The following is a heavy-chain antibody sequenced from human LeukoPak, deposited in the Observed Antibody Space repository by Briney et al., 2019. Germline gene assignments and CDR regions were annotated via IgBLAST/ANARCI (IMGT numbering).Heavy chain of an antibody. D-gene: IGHD3-3*01. V-gene: IGHV1-69*13. CDR2: IIPIFGTA. Sequence: GASVKVSCKASGGTFSSYAISWVRQAPGQGLGWMGGIIPIFGTANYAQKFQGRVTITADESTSTAYMELSSLRSEDTAVYYCARARTASGDFWSGYSSDYWGQGTLVTVSS. CDR1: GGTFSSYA. J-gene: IGHJ4*02. CDR3: ARARTASGDFWSGYSSDY.